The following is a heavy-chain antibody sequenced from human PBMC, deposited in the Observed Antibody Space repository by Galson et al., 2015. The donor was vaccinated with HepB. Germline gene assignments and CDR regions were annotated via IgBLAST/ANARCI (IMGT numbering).Heavy chain of an antibody. CDR2: ICSAGRTQ. Sequence: SLRLSCAASGFTFSNYGMHWVRQAPGKGLEWVGVICSAGRTQYYADSLKGRFTISRDNAKNTLYLQINSLRAEDTAVYYCAREEIGGYYPVLDYWGQGTLVTVSS. V-gene: IGHV3-33*01. D-gene: IGHD3-16*01. J-gene: IGHJ4*02. CDR1: GFTFSNYG. CDR3: AREEIGGYYPVLDY.